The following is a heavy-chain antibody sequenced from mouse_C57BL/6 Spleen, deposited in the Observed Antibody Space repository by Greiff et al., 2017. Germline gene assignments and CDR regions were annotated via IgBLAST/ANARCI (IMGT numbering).Heavy chain of an antibody. D-gene: IGHD1-1*01. CDR3: AREDYYGSSGDYFDY. Sequence: LVESGPELVKPGASVKISCKASGYAFSSSWMNWVKQRPGKGLEWIGRIYPGDGDTNYNGKFKGKATLTADKSSSTAYMQLSSLTSEDSAVYFWAREDYYGSSGDYFDYWGQGTTLTVSS. CDR2: IYPGDGDT. CDR1: GYAFSSSW. V-gene: IGHV1-82*01. J-gene: IGHJ2*01.